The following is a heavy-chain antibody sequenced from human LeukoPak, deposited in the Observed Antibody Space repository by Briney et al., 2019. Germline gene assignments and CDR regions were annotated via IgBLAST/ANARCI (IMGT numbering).Heavy chain of an antibody. V-gene: IGHV1-69*13. CDR2: IIPIFGTA. CDR3: ARAVWFGELATGTQPKQYNWFDP. Sequence: GASVKVSCKASGGTFISYAISWVRQAPGQGLEWMGGIIPIFGTANYAQKFQDRVTITADESTSTAYMELCSLRSEDTAVYYCARAVWFGELATGTQPKQYNWFDPWGQGTLVTVSS. J-gene: IGHJ5*02. D-gene: IGHD3-10*01. CDR1: GGTFISYA.